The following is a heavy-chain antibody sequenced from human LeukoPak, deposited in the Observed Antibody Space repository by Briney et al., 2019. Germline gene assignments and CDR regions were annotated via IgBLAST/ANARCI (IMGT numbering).Heavy chain of an antibody. D-gene: IGHD3-22*01. CDR2: ISGSGGST. V-gene: IGHV3-23*01. CDR3: AMGSSGYYNLYFDY. Sequence: GGSLRLSCAASGFTFSSYAMSWVRQAPGKGLEWVSAISGSGGSTYYADSVKGRFTISRDNSKNTLYLQMNSLRAEDTAVYYCAMGSSGYYNLYFDYWGQGTLDAVSS. J-gene: IGHJ4*02. CDR1: GFTFSSYA.